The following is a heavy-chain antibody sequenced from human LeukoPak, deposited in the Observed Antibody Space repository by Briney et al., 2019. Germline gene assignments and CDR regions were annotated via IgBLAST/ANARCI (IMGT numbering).Heavy chain of an antibody. J-gene: IGHJ4*02. D-gene: IGHD3-3*01. Sequence: PGGSLRLSCTASGFTFGDYAMSWVRQAPGKGLEWVGFIRSKAYGGTTEYAASVKGRFTISRDDSKSIAYLQMNSLKTEDTAVYYCTRVYYDFWSGYYGRTTAYFDYWGQGTLVTVSS. CDR3: TRVYYDFWSGYYGRTTAYFDY. CDR2: IRSKAYGGTT. CDR1: GFTFGDYA. V-gene: IGHV3-49*04.